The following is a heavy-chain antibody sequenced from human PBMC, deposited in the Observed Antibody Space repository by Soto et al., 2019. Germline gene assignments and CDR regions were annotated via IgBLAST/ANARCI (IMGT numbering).Heavy chain of an antibody. CDR3: AREIVTAGGNNYFDP. D-gene: IGHD2-21*02. V-gene: IGHV4-4*02. Sequence: SETLSLTCGVSGGTVASSHWWSWVRQSPGGGLEWIGNVYHTGDTNLNPSLQSRVTISVDKSNNQLSLRLNSLTAADTAVYFCAREIVTAGGNNYFDPWGPGTLVTVSS. J-gene: IGHJ5*02. CDR2: VYHTGDT. CDR1: GGTVASSHW.